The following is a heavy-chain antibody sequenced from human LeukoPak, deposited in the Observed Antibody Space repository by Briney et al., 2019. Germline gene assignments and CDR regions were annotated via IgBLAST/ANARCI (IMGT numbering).Heavy chain of an antibody. Sequence: PGGSLRLSCAASGFTFSSYSMNWVRQAPGKGLEWVSSTSSNSNDIYYADSVKGRFTFSRDNAKNSLYLQMNSLRDEDTAVYYCARWGSNMAREKGDHWGQGILVTVSS. V-gene: IGHV3-21*04. J-gene: IGHJ4*02. CDR2: TSSNSNDI. D-gene: IGHD3-10*01. CDR3: ARWGSNMAREKGDH. CDR1: GFTFSSYS.